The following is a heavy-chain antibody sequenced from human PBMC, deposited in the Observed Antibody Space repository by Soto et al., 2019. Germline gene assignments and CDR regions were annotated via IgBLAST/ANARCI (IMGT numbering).Heavy chain of an antibody. V-gene: IGHV3-53*01. D-gene: IGHD2-15*01. J-gene: IGHJ4*02. CDR3: AERRGAGGHFDY. CDR2: VSIGGST. CDR1: GFTLSDYY. Sequence: PGGSLRLSCVASGFTLSDYYVDWVRQAPGKGLEWVAVVSIGGSTPYADSVRGRFTISRDNSKNTLSLQMNSLTAEDTAVYFCAERRGAGGHFDYWGQGALVTVSS.